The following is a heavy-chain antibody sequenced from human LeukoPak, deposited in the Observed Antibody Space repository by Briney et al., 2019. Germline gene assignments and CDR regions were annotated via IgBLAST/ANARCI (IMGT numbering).Heavy chain of an antibody. J-gene: IGHJ6*02. CDR2: IYYSGST. CDR3: ARGHGYCSGGSCLHYYYYYGMDV. D-gene: IGHD2-15*01. V-gene: IGHV4-59*12. CDR1: GGSISSYY. Sequence: TSETLSLTCTVSGGSISSYYWSWIRQPPGTGLEWIGYIYYSGSTNYNPSLKSRVTISVDTSKNQFSLKLSSVTAADTAVYYCARGHGYCSGGSCLHYYYYYGMDVWGQGTTVTVSS.